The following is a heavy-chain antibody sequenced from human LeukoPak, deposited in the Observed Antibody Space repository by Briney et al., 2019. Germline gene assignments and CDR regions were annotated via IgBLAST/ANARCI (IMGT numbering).Heavy chain of an antibody. CDR2: ISGSSRHK. Sequence: GGSLRLSCAASGFTFSSYTMNWVRQAPGKGLEWVSSISGSSRHKYYADSVKGRFTISRDNAKNSLYLQMNSLGAEDTAVYYSARTANFAAGYYIDYWGQGTLVTVSS. CDR1: GFTFSSYT. CDR3: ARTANFAAGYYIDY. D-gene: IGHD6-13*01. V-gene: IGHV3-21*01. J-gene: IGHJ4*02.